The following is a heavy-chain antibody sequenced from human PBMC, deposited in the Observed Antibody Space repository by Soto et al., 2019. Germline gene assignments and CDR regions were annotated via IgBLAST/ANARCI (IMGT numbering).Heavy chain of an antibody. D-gene: IGHD3-22*01. V-gene: IGHV4-34*01. J-gene: IGHJ3*02. Sequence: TSETLSLTCAVYGGSFIGYYWSWIRQPPWKGLEWIGEINHSGSTNYNPSLKSRVTISVDTSKNQFSLKLSSVTAADTAVYYCARGLTPRIRRITMIVVVITAFDIWGHGTMVTVSS. CDR1: GGSFIGYY. CDR3: ARGLTPRIRRITMIVVVITAFDI. CDR2: INHSGST.